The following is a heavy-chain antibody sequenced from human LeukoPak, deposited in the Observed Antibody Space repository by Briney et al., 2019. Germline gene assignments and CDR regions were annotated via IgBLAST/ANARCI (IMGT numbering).Heavy chain of an antibody. Sequence: ASVKVSCKVSGDTFSSYAISWVRQAPGQGLEWMGWTNPNSGNTGYAQKFQGRVTMTRNTSISTAYMELSSLRSEDTAVYYCASARGYDSSGSFDYWGQGTQVTVSS. CDR2: TNPNSGNT. CDR3: ASARGYDSSGSFDY. J-gene: IGHJ4*02. CDR1: GDTFSSYA. V-gene: IGHV1-8*01. D-gene: IGHD3-22*01.